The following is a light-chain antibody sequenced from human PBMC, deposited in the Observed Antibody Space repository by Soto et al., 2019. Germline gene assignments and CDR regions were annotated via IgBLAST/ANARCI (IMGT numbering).Light chain of an antibody. Sequence: SYELTQPPSVSMSPGQPARITCSGDALPKQYAHWYQMKPGQAPVLVIYKDNERPSGIPERISGSSSGTKVTLTISGVQAEDDADYYCQSVDSSGTYVIFGGGTKLTVL. J-gene: IGLJ2*01. CDR2: KDN. V-gene: IGLV3-25*02. CDR1: ALPKQY. CDR3: QSVDSSGTYVI.